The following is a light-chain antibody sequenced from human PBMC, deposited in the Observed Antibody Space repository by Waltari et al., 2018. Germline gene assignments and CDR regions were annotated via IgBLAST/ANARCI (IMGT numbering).Light chain of an antibody. CDR2: GNS. Sequence: QSVLTQPPSVSGAPGQRVTISCTGSSSNIGAGYDVHWYQQLPGTAPKLLIYGNSNRPSGVPDRFSGSKSGTSASLAITGRQAEDEADYYCQSYDSSLSHWVFGGGTKLTVL. CDR1: SSNIGAGYD. J-gene: IGLJ3*02. V-gene: IGLV1-40*01. CDR3: QSYDSSLSHWV.